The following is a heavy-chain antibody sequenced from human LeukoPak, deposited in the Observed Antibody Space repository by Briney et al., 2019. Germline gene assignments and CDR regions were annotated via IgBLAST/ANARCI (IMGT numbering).Heavy chain of an antibody. J-gene: IGHJ6*03. V-gene: IGHV3-48*03. CDR3: ARGDTAMVDYYYYMDV. Sequence: GGSLRLSCAASGFTFSSYEMNWVRQAPGKGLEWVSYISSSGSIIYYADSVKGRFTISRDNAKNSLYLQMNSLRAEDMAVYYCARGDTAMVDYYYYMDVWGKGTTVTISS. CDR2: ISSSGSII. D-gene: IGHD5-18*01. CDR1: GFTFSSYE.